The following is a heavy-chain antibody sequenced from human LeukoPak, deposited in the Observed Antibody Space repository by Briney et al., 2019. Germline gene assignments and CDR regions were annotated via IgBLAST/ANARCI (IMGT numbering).Heavy chain of an antibody. V-gene: IGHV1-18*01. CDR3: ARHLSNWFDP. Sequence: ASVTVSCKTSGYTFTSYDITRVRQAPGQGLEGMGWISAYNGNTNYAQKVQGRLTMTTDTSTSTAYMELRNLRSDDSAVYYCARHLSNWFDPWGQGTLVTVSS. CDR1: GYTFTSYD. J-gene: IGHJ5*02. CDR2: ISAYNGNT.